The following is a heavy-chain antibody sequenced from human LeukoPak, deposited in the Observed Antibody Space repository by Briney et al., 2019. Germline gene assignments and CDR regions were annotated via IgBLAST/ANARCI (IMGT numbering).Heavy chain of an antibody. D-gene: IGHD2-8*01. CDR1: GDSISSNSAA. J-gene: IGHJ4*02. V-gene: IGHV6-1*01. Sequence: SQTLSLTCAISGDSISSNSAAWDWIRQSPSRGLEWLGRTYYRSKWYNGYAVSVKSRITINPDTSKDQFSLQLNSVTPEDAAMYYCARSFNGFIDSWGQGTLVTVSS. CDR2: TYYRSKWYN. CDR3: ARSFNGFIDS.